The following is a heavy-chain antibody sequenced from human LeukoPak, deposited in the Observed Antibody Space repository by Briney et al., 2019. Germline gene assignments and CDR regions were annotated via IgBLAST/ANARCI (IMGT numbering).Heavy chain of an antibody. J-gene: IGHJ4*02. Sequence: GASVKVSCKASGGTFSSYAISWVRQAPGQGLEWMGGIIPIFGTANYAQKFQGRVTITTDESTSTAYMELSSLRSEDTAVYYCARDRGGYCSGTSCFSIDYWGQGTLVTVSS. CDR1: GGTFSSYA. CDR3: ARDRGGYCSGTSCFSIDY. D-gene: IGHD2-2*01. CDR2: IIPIFGTA. V-gene: IGHV1-69*05.